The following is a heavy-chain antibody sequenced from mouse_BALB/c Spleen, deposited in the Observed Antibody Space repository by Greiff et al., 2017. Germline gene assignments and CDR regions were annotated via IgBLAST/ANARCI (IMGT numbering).Heavy chain of an antibody. D-gene: IGHD2-13*01. J-gene: IGHJ4*01. CDR2: ISCYNGAT. V-gene: IGHV1S34*01. CDR3: TRGGDYDLYFALDY. CDR1: GYSFTGYY. Sequence: LVKTGASVKISCKASGYSFTGYYMHWVKQSHGKSLEWIGYISCYNGATGYNQKFKDKATFTLDTSSSTAYMQFNSLTSEDSAVYYCTRGGDYDLYFALDYWGQGTSVTVSS.